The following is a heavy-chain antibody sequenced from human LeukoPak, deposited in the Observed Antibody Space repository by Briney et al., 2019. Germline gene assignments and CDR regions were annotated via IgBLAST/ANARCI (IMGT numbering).Heavy chain of an antibody. Sequence: SETLSLTCTVSGGSISSYYWSWIRQPPGKGLEWIGYIYYSGSTNYNPSLKSRVTISVDTSKNQFSLKLSSVTAADTAVYYCARVRKTGTTLNWFDPWGQGTLVTVSS. V-gene: IGHV4-59*01. D-gene: IGHD1-7*01. CDR1: GGSISSYY. CDR3: ARVRKTGTTLNWFDP. J-gene: IGHJ5*02. CDR2: IYYSGST.